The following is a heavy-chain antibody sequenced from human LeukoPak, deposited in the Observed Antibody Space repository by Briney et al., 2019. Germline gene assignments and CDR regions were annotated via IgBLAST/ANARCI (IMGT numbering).Heavy chain of an antibody. J-gene: IGHJ4*02. D-gene: IGHD4-23*01. CDR3: ARLSAGSGWTPVVTL. V-gene: IGHV4-39*01. Sequence: SETLSLTCTVSGGSISRSSYYWGWIRQPPGKGLEWIVSIYYSGSTYYNPSLKSRVTISVYTSKNQFSLKLSSVTAADTAVYHCARLSAGSGWTPVVTLWGQGTLVTVSS. CDR2: IYYSGST. CDR1: GGSISRSSYY.